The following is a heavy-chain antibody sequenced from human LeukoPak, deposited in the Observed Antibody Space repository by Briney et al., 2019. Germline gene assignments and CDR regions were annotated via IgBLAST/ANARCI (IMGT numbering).Heavy chain of an antibody. Sequence: GGSLRLSCAASGFTFSSYAMSWVRQAPGKGLEWVSAISGSGGSTYYADSVKGRFTISRDNSKNTLYPQMNSLRAEDTAVYYCAKPREYSSSSVNNWFDPWGQGTLVTVSS. CDR2: ISGSGGST. CDR3: AKPREYSSSSVNNWFDP. CDR1: GFTFSSYA. J-gene: IGHJ5*02. D-gene: IGHD6-6*01. V-gene: IGHV3-23*01.